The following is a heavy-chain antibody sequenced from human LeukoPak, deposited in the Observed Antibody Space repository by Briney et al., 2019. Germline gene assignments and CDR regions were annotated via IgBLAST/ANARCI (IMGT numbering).Heavy chain of an antibody. CDR3: ASRGCSSTSCYERGHWFDP. CDR2: INHSGST. V-gene: IGHV4-34*01. CDR1: GGSFSGYY. D-gene: IGHD2-2*01. Sequence: SETLSLTCAVYGGSFSGYYWSWIRQPPGKGLEWIGEINHSGSTNYNPSPKSRVTISVDTSKSQFSLKLSSVTAADTAVYYCASRGCSSTSCYERGHWFDPWGQGTLVTVSS. J-gene: IGHJ5*02.